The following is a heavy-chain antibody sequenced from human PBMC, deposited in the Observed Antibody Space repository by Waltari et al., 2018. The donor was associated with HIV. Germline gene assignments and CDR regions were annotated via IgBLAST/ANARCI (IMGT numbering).Heavy chain of an antibody. CDR2: ISWDGGST. J-gene: IGHJ6*02. CDR1: GFTFDGDT. V-gene: IGHV3-43*01. Sequence: EVQLVESGGVVAQPGGSLRLSCAASGFTFDGDTMHWVRQAPRKGLEWVSLISWDGGSTFYADTVKGRFTISRDNSKNRLYLQMNSLTVDDTALYYCVKGWSNYYYGMDVWGQGTTVTVS. CDR3: VKGWSNYYYGMDV. D-gene: IGHD2-15*01.